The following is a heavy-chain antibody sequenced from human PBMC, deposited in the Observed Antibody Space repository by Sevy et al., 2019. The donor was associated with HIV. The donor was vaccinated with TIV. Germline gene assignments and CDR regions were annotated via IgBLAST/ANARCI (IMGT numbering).Heavy chain of an antibody. CDR2: ISGSGGST. CDR3: AKDGSGRLLVVIKGLFDY. Sequence: GGSLRLSCAASGFTFSSYAMSWVRQAPGKGLEWVSAISGSGGSTYYADSVKGRFTISRDNSKNTLYLQMNSLRAEDTAVYYCAKDGSGRLLVVIKGLFDYWGQGTLVTVSS. J-gene: IGHJ4*02. V-gene: IGHV3-23*01. D-gene: IGHD3-22*01. CDR1: GFTFSSYA.